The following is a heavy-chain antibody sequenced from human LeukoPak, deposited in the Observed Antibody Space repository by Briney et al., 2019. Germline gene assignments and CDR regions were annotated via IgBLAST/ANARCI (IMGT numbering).Heavy chain of an antibody. CDR1: GFTFGSYD. J-gene: IGHJ5*02. Sequence: GGSLRLSCTASGFTFGSYDMNWVRQAPGKGLEWVSTISAGSNYIYYADSVKGRVTISRDNAKGSLYLQMSSLRAEDTAVYYCAKNVESKTLIRRSWFDPWGQGTLVTVSS. CDR3: AKNVESKTLIRRSWFDP. CDR2: ISAGSNYI. D-gene: IGHD2-21*01. V-gene: IGHV3-21*01.